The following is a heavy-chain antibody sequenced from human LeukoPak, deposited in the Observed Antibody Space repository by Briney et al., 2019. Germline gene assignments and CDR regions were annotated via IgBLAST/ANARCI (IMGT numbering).Heavy chain of an antibody. V-gene: IGHV3-48*04. D-gene: IGHD6-13*01. Sequence: GGSLRLSCAASGFTFSSYTMNWVRQAPGKGLEWVSYITSSSSSIYYADSVKGRFTISRDNAKNSLYLQMNSLRAEDTAVYYCAKGAAAGKYYFDYWGQGTLVTVSS. CDR3: AKGAAAGKYYFDY. CDR2: ITSSSSSI. CDR1: GFTFSSYT. J-gene: IGHJ4*02.